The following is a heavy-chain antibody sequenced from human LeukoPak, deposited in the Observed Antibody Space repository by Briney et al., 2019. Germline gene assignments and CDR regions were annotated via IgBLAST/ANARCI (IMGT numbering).Heavy chain of an antibody. D-gene: IGHD6-13*01. CDR2: IWYDGSNK. Sequence: PGRSLRLSCAASGFTFSSCGMHWVRQAPGKGLEWVAVIWYDGSNKYYADSVKGRFTISRDNSKNTLYLQMNSLRAEDTAVYYCARHLRGSSWIDYWGQGTLVTVSS. CDR3: ARHLRGSSWIDY. CDR1: GFTFSSCG. J-gene: IGHJ4*02. V-gene: IGHV3-33*01.